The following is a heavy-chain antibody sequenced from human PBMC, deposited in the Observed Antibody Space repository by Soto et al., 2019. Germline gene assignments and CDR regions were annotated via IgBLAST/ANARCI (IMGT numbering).Heavy chain of an antibody. Sequence: QVQLVQSGAEVKKPGSSVKVSCKASGGTFSSYAISWVRQAPGQGLEWMGGIIPIFGTANYAQKFQGRVTXXAXEXXSTAYRELSSLRSEDTAVYYCHRLEMATTHGPLDYWGQGTLVTVSS. CDR3: HRLEMATTHGPLDY. CDR1: GGTFSSYA. D-gene: IGHD5-12*01. V-gene: IGHV1-69*12. J-gene: IGHJ4*02. CDR2: IIPIFGTA.